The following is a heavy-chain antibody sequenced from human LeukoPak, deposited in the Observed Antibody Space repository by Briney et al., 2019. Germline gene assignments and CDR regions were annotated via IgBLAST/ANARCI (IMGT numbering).Heavy chain of an antibody. CDR1: GYSISSGYY. CDR3: ARTTGYSSGWYSVYYYYMDV. CDR2: IYHSGST. D-gene: IGHD6-19*01. V-gene: IGHV4-38-2*02. J-gene: IGHJ6*03. Sequence: SETLSLTCTVSGYSISSGYYWGWIRQPPGKGLEWIGSIYHSGSTYYNPSLKSRVTISVDTSKNQFSLKLSSATAADTAVYYCARTTGYSSGWYSVYYYYMDVWGKGTTVTVSS.